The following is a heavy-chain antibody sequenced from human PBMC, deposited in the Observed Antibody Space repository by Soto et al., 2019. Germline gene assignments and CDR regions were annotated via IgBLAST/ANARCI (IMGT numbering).Heavy chain of an antibody. D-gene: IGHD3-3*01. J-gene: IGHJ5*02. CDR1: GFTFSDYY. V-gene: IGHV3-11*01. CDR2: ISSSGSTI. CDR3: ARDGPHDFWSGYYPNWFDP. Sequence: GGSLRLSCAASGFTFSDYYMSWIRQAPGKGLEWVSYISSSGSTIYYADSVKGRFTISRDNAKNSLYLQMNSLRAEDTAVYYCARDGPHDFWSGYYPNWFDPWGQGTLVTVSS.